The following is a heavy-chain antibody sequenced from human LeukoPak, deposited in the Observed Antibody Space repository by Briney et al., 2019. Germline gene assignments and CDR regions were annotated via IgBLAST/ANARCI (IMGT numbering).Heavy chain of an antibody. J-gene: IGHJ4*02. CDR3: AREGSRIDQLYYFDY. V-gene: IGHV1-18*01. CDR1: GYTFTSYG. CDR2: ISAYNGNT. Sequence: ASVKVSCKASGYTFTSYGISWVRQAPGQGLEWMGWISAYNGNTNYAQKLQGGVTMTTDTSTSTAYMELRSLRSDDTAVYYCAREGSRIDQLYYFDYWGQGTLVTVSS. D-gene: IGHD2-15*01.